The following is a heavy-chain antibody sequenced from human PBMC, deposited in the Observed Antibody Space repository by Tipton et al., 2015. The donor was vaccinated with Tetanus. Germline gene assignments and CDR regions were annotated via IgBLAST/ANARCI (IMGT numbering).Heavy chain of an antibody. D-gene: IGHD2-8*01. CDR2: IYPGDSDT. CDR1: GYIFNNYW. CDR3: ARGHCTDGVCNFGF. Sequence: QLVQSGGEVKKPGESLKISCKGSGYIFNNYWIGWVRQKPGKGLEWMGIIYPGDSDTRYSPSFQGQVTISVDKSINTAYLQWSSLKASDASMFYCARGHCTDGVCNFGFWGQGALVTVAS. J-gene: IGHJ4*02. V-gene: IGHV5-51*01.